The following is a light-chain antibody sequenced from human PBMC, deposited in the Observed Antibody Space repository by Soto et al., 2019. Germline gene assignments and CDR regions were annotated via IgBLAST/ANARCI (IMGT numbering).Light chain of an antibody. V-gene: IGLV2-14*01. Sequence: QSVLTQPASVSGSPGQSIAISCTGTSSDVGGYNYVSWYQQHPGKAPKLMISEVSHRPSGVSNRVSGSKSGNTASLTISGLQAEDEADYYCSSYTSSSTYVFGTGTKLTVL. CDR1: SSDVGGYNY. CDR2: EVS. CDR3: SSYTSSSTYV. J-gene: IGLJ1*01.